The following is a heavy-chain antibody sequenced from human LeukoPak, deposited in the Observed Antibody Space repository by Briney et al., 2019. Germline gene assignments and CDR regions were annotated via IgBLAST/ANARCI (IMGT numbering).Heavy chain of an antibody. J-gene: IGHJ3*02. CDR2: VYYSGST. CDR3: ARGFVGPAAISDAFEI. CDR1: GGSFRSYY. Sequence: SETLSLTCTVSGGSFRSYYWSWIRQPPGKGLEWIGFVYYSGSTNYNPSLKIRLTMSVDTSKHHFSLQLRSVTAADTAVYYCARGFVGPAAISDAFEIWGQGTLVTVSS. V-gene: IGHV4-59*01. D-gene: IGHD2-2*02.